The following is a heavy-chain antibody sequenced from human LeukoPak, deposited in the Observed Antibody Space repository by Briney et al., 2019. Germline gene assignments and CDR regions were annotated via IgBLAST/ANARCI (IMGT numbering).Heavy chain of an antibody. CDR2: INTDGSST. Sequence: PGGSLRLSCAASGFTFNTYWMHWVRQAPGEGLVWVSHINTDGSSTKYADSVKGRFTISRDNAKNTLYLQMNSRRAEDTAVYYCARARTAPMYAFDICGQGTMVTVSS. V-gene: IGHV3-74*03. CDR1: GFTFNTYW. J-gene: IGHJ3*02. CDR3: ARARTAPMYAFDI. D-gene: IGHD2-2*01.